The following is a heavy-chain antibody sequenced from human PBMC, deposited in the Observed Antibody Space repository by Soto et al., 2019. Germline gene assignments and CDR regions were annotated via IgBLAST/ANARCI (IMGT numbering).Heavy chain of an antibody. CDR2: IIPILGIA. D-gene: IGHD3-22*01. CDR3: AKSITYDSSGYYLRY. CDR1: GGTFSSYT. V-gene: IGHV1-69*02. Sequence: QVQLVQSGAEVKKPGSSVKVSCKASGGTFSSYTISWVRQAPGQGLEWMGRIIPILGIANYAQKFQGRVTIXXDXSXSTAYMELSSLRSEDTAVYYCAKSITYDSSGYYLRYWGQGTLVTVSS. J-gene: IGHJ4*02.